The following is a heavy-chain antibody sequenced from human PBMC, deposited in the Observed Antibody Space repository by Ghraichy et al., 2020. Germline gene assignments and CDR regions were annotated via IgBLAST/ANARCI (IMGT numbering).Heavy chain of an antibody. Sequence: GSLRLSCAASEFIFSSYWMSWVRQAPGKGLEWVANIKQDGSEKYYVDSVKGRFTVSRDNAKNSLSLQMNSLRVEDTAIYYCARILGSSTTYWYLDLWGRGALVTVSS. CDR1: EFIFSSYW. J-gene: IGHJ2*01. CDR2: IKQDGSEK. CDR3: ARILGSSTTYWYLDL. D-gene: IGHD6-13*01. V-gene: IGHV3-7*01.